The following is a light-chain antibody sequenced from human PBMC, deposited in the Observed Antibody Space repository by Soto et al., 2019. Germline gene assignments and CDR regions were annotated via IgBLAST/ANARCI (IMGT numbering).Light chain of an antibody. CDR3: QHYGTSAL. CDR1: ESVSTSY. V-gene: IGKV3-20*01. J-gene: IGKJ3*01. CDR2: GAS. Sequence: EIVLTQSPGTLSLSPGERATLSCRASESVSTSYVAWYQQTPGQAPRLLIYGASGRATGIPDRFTVSASGTDFTLTISRLEPEDFAVYYCQHYGTSALFGPGTKVDIK.